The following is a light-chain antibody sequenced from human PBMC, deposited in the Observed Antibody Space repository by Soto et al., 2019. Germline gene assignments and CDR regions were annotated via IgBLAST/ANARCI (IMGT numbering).Light chain of an antibody. Sequence: EMVLTHAPVTLSLSQVERATLSFIASQSVSSSYLAWYQQKVGQTTRLLIHGASTRATGIAARFSGSGSGTEFTLNISGLQSEDFATYYCQQYNNWTVTVGGGTQV. CDR3: QQYNNWTVT. CDR1: QSVSSSY. J-gene: IGKJ4*01. V-gene: IGKV3D-15*01. CDR2: GAS.